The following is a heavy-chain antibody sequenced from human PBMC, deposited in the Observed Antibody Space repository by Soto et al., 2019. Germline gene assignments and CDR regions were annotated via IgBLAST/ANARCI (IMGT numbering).Heavy chain of an antibody. CDR2: ISSSSSYT. J-gene: IGHJ4*02. CDR1: GFTFSDYY. D-gene: IGHD4-17*01. V-gene: IGHV3-11*05. Sequence: QVQLVESGGGLVKPGGSLRLSCAASGFTFSDYYMSLISQAPGKGLAWVSYISSSSSYTNYADSVNGRFTISRDNAKNSLYLQMNGLRAEDTAVYYCAREGGRRDGDYASDFDYWGQGTLVTVSS. CDR3: AREGGRRDGDYASDFDY.